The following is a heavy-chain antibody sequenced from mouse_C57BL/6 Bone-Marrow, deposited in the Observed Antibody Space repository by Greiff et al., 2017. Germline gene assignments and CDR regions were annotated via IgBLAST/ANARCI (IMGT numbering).Heavy chain of an antibody. D-gene: IGHD1-1*01. Sequence: EVKVEESGGGLVQPGGSMKLSCVASGFTFSNYWMNWVRQSPEKGLEWVAQIRLKSDNYATNYAESVKGRFTISRDDSKSSVYLQMNNLRAEDTGIYYCTGYYYGSSPYWGQGTTLTVSS. V-gene: IGHV6-3*01. CDR2: IRLKSDNYAT. CDR3: TGYYYGSSPY. CDR1: GFTFSNYW. J-gene: IGHJ2*01.